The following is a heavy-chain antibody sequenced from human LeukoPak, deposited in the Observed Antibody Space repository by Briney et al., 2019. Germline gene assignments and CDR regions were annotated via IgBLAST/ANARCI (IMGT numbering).Heavy chain of an antibody. CDR2: ISAGNGNT. V-gene: IGHV1-3*01. CDR3: ARISGSYGAFDI. D-gene: IGHD1-26*01. J-gene: IGHJ3*02. Sequence: ASVDVSCKASGYTFTSFAIHWVRQAPGQRLEWMGWISAGNGNTKYSQKFQGRVTFTRDTSASTAYMELSSLRSEDTAVYYCARISGSYGAFDIWGQGTMVTVSS. CDR1: GYTFTSFA.